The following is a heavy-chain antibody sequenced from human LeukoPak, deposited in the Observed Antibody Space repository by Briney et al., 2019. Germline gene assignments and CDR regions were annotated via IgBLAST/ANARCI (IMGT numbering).Heavy chain of an antibody. CDR1: GYTFTGYY. D-gene: IGHD6-6*01. CDR3: AQTAYPSSSWFDP. V-gene: IGHV1-2*02. CDR2: IHPNSGGT. J-gene: IGHJ5*02. Sequence: GASVKVSCKASGYTFTGYYMHRVRRAPGQGLEWMGWIHPNSGGTKFAQSFQGRVTLTRDTSITTASMELSSLISNDTAVYFCAQTAYPSSSWFDPWGQGTQVTVSS.